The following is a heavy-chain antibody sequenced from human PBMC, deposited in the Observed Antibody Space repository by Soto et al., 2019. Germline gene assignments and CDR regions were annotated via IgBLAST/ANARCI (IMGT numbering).Heavy chain of an antibody. CDR1: GFTFSSYA. J-gene: IGHJ6*02. CDR3: AKDLWGGYGPSGYYYYYYGMDV. Sequence: GGSLRLSCAASGFTFSSYAMSWVRQAPGKGLEWVSAISGSGGSTYYADSVKGRFTISRDNSKNTLYLQMNSLRAEDTAVYYCAKDLWGGYGPSGYYYYYYGMDVWGQGTTVTVSS. D-gene: IGHD5-12*01. V-gene: IGHV3-23*01. CDR2: ISGSGGST.